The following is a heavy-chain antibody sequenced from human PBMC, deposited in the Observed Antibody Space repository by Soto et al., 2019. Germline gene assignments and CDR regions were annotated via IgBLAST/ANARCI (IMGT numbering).Heavy chain of an antibody. J-gene: IGHJ6*02. Sequence: PQTLCLTCTGSGGTMRRDWWRGFRHLPGKGLEWIGYIYYSGSTNYNPSLKSRVTISVDTSKNQFSLKPSSVTAADTAVYYCAREGTPVDSYYYYGMDVWGQGTTVT. CDR3: AREGTPVDSYYYYGMDV. V-gene: IGHV4-59*12. CDR1: GGTMRRDW. CDR2: IYYSGST. D-gene: IGHD1-1*01.